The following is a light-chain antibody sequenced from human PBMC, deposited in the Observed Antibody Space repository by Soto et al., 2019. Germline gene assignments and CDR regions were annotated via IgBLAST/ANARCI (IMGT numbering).Light chain of an antibody. V-gene: IGKV1-6*01. Sequence: AIQMTQSPSSLSASGGDRVTITCRASQGIRDDLGWYQQKPGKAPKLLIYAASNLQSGVPSRFSGSGSGTDFTLIISSLQPEDFATYYCLQDYDYPYTFGQGTKVDIK. CDR1: QGIRDD. J-gene: IGKJ2*01. CDR2: AAS. CDR3: LQDYDYPYT.